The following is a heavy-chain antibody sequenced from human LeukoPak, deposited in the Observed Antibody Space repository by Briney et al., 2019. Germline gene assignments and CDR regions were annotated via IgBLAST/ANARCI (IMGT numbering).Heavy chain of an antibody. Sequence: PGGSLRLSCAASGFTFSSYSMNWVRQAPGKGLEWDSSISSSSSYIYYADSVKGRFTISRDNAKNSLYLQMNSLRAEDTAVYYCAILLTGYYRDAFDIWGQGTMVTVSS. CDR3: AILLTGYYRDAFDI. J-gene: IGHJ3*02. CDR2: ISSSSSYI. V-gene: IGHV3-21*01. CDR1: GFTFSSYS. D-gene: IGHD3-9*01.